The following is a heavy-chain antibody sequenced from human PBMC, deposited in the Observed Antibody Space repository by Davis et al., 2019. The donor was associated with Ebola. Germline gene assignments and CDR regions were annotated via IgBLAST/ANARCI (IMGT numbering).Heavy chain of an antibody. D-gene: IGHD1-1*01. CDR1: GFIFSSYT. J-gene: IGHJ4*02. Sequence: GESLKISCAASGFIFSSYTMNWVRQAPGKGLEWVSSISVSSGYIYYEDSVKGRFTISRDNAKNTLYLQMNSLRAEDTAVYYCARQGTQYYFDYWGQGTLVTVSS. CDR2: ISVSSGYI. CDR3: ARQGTQYYFDY. V-gene: IGHV3-21*01.